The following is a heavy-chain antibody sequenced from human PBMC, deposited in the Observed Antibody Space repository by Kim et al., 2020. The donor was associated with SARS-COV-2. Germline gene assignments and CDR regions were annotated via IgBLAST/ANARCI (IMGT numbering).Heavy chain of an antibody. CDR1: GGSISSGSYY. Sequence: SETLSLTCTVSGGSISSGSYYWSWIRQPAGKGLEWIGRIYTSGSTNYNPSLKSRVTISVDTSKNQFSLKLSSVTAADTAVYYCARSSKIKQWLVRGTFDYWGQGSLVTVSS. V-gene: IGHV4-61*02. CDR3: ARSSKIKQWLVRGTFDY. D-gene: IGHD6-19*01. J-gene: IGHJ4*02. CDR2: IYTSGST.